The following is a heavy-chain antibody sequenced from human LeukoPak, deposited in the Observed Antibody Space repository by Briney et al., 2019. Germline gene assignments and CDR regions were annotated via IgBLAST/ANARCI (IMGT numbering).Heavy chain of an antibody. J-gene: IGHJ4*02. CDR3: ATNLRKGFHY. CDR2: TGDSGGST. D-gene: IGHD5/OR15-5a*01. V-gene: IGHV3-23*01. CDR1: GFAFSREA. Sequence: PGGSLRLSCAAPGFAFSREAMSWVRQAPGKGLEWVSGTGDSGGSTYYADSVQGRFSISRDNSKNTVYLQMNSLRAEDTAIYYCATNLRKGFHYWGQGTLVTVSS.